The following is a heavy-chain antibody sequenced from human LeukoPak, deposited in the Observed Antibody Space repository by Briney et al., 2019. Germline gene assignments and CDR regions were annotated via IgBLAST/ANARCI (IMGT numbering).Heavy chain of an antibody. CDR1: GGTFSSYA. CDR3: ARDPYYDSSGRDY. V-gene: IGHV1-2*06. CDR2: INPNSGGT. Sequence: ASVKVSCKASGGTFSSYAISWVRQAPGQGLEWMGRINPNSGGTNYAQKFQGRVTMTRDTSISTAYMELSRLRSDDTAVYYCARDPYYDSSGRDYWGQGTLVTVSS. J-gene: IGHJ4*02. D-gene: IGHD3-22*01.